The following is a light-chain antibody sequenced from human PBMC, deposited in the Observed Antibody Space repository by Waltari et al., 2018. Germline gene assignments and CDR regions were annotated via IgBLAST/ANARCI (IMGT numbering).Light chain of an antibody. CDR2: RNN. J-gene: IGLJ3*02. V-gene: IGLV1-47*01. CDR3: ATWDGSLTAWV. CDR1: TSNIGRNY. Sequence: QSVLTQPPSASGTPGQRVTISCSGSTSNIGRNYVYWYQQFPGTAPNLPVYRNNERPSGVPDRISGSKSGTSASLAISGLRSEDEADYYCATWDGSLTAWVFGGGTKVTVL.